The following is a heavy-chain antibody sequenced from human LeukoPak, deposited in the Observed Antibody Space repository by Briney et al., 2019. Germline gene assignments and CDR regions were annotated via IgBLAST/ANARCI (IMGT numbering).Heavy chain of an antibody. Sequence: GGSLRLSCAASGFTLSNYWMHWVRQAPGKGLVWVSRINSDGSSTSYADSVKGRFTISRDNAKNTLYLQMNSLRAEDTAVYYCARVSSGSYFGYYYYYMDVWGKGTTVTVSS. V-gene: IGHV3-74*01. J-gene: IGHJ6*03. CDR3: ARVSSGSYFGYYYYYMDV. CDR2: INSDGSST. CDR1: GFTLSNYW. D-gene: IGHD1-26*01.